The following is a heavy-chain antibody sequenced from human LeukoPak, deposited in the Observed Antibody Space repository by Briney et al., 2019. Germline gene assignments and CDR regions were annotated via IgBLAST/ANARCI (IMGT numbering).Heavy chain of an antibody. CDR1: GGSINSYY. CDR2: IYYSGST. CDR3: VRHLSAGRPAFDI. D-gene: IGHD2-15*01. Sequence: KASETLSLTCTVSGGSINSYYWSWIRQPPGKGREWIGYIYYSGSTNYNPSLKSRVTLSVDTSNNKFSLKLTSLTAADTAVYYCVRHLSAGRPAFDIWGQGTMVTVSS. V-gene: IGHV4-59*08. J-gene: IGHJ3*02.